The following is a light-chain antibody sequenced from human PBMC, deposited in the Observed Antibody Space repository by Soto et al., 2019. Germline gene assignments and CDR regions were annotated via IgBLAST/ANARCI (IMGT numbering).Light chain of an antibody. CDR3: QQYSRSAQFFT. Sequence: IVLTQSPGTLSLSPGERATLSCRASESVSSNYLAWYQQKPGQAPRLLIYDVSRRATGIPDRFSGRGSGTDFTLTISRREPEDFAVYYCQQYSRSAQFFTFGPGTKVDIK. V-gene: IGKV3-20*01. J-gene: IGKJ3*01. CDR2: DVS. CDR1: ESVSSNY.